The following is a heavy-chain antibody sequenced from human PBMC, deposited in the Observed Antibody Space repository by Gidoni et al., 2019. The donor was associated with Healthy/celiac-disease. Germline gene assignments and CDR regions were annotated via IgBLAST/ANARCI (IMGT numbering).Heavy chain of an antibody. J-gene: IGHJ6*02. CDR3: ARSGYDSVDYYYGMDV. D-gene: IGHD5-12*01. Sequence: QLQLQESGPGLVKPSETLSLTCTVSGGSISSSSYYWGWIRQPPGKGLEWIGSIYYSGSTYYNPSLKSRVTISVDTSKNQFSLKLSSVTAADTAVYYCARSGYDSVDYYYGMDVWGQGTTVTVSS. CDR2: IYYSGST. CDR1: GGSISSSSYY. V-gene: IGHV4-39*01.